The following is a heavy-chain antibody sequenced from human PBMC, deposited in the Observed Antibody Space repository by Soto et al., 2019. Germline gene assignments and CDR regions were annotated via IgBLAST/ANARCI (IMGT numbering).Heavy chain of an antibody. J-gene: IGHJ4*02. Sequence: PGGSLRLSCTASGFTFSSYWMHWVRQAPGEGLVWVSHIVGDGSFTDYAASVKGRFTISRDNAKNTVYLQMNGLRAEDTAVYYCATLNSFGADYWGQGTLVTVSS. CDR2: IVGDGSFT. V-gene: IGHV3-74*01. CDR1: GFTFSSYW. CDR3: ATLNSFGADY. D-gene: IGHD3-3*01.